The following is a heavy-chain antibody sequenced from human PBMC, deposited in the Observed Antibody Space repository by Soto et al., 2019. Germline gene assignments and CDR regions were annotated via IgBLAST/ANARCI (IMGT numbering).Heavy chain of an antibody. D-gene: IGHD1-26*01. Sequence: QITLKESGPTLVKPTQTLTLTCTFSGFSLGTDRVGVGWIRQPPGKALEWLAVIYWDDTKTYRPSLKSRLTITKDTSKNQVALTMSSMDPVDTATYYCAHADGGRSLYWGQGTLVTVSS. J-gene: IGHJ4*02. CDR1: GFSLGTDRVG. V-gene: IGHV2-5*02. CDR2: IYWDDTK. CDR3: AHADGGRSLY.